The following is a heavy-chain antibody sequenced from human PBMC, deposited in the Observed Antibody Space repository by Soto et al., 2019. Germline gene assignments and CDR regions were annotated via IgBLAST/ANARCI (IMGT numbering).Heavy chain of an antibody. D-gene: IGHD3-10*01. V-gene: IGHV3-74*01. J-gene: IGHJ4*02. Sequence: GGSLRLSCAASGFTFSGYWMHWVRQAPGEGLVWVSPIDLDGTTINYADSVKGRFTISRDNAKNTLYLQLNSLRAEDTAVYYCARAGSYRFDYWGQGTLVTVSS. CDR1: GFTFSGYW. CDR2: IDLDGTTI. CDR3: ARAGSYRFDY.